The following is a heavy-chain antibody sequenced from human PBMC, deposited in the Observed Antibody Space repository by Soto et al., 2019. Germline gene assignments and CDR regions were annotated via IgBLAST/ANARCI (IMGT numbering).Heavy chain of an antibody. CDR1: GDSISSSIW. CDR3: ARRGDGSGSLDY. Sequence: QVQLQESGPGLVKPPGTLSLTCAVSGDSISSSIWWSWVRLPPGKGLEWIGEIYHSGTTNSNPSLKSRVTISVDKSKNQFSLKMSSLTAADTAVYYCARRGDGSGSLDYWGQGTLVTVFS. J-gene: IGHJ4*02. CDR2: IYHSGTT. D-gene: IGHD3-10*01. V-gene: IGHV4-4*03.